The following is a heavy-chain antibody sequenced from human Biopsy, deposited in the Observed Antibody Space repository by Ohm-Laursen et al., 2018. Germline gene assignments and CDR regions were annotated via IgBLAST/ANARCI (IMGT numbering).Heavy chain of an antibody. Sequence: TLSLTCSVSGGSIISYYWTWIRQPPGKGLEWIANVYDSGTTNYNPSLKSRVTISLDTSKNQFSLKLNSVTAADTAVYFCTRDVKRYCSGTSCYSGYFGMDVWGQGTTVTVSS. J-gene: IGHJ6*02. CDR1: GGSIISYY. CDR2: VYDSGTT. D-gene: IGHD2-2*01. V-gene: IGHV4-59*01. CDR3: TRDVKRYCSGTSCYSGYFGMDV.